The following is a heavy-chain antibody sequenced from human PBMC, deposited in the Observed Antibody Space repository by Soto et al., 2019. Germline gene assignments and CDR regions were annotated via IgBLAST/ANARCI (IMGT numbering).Heavy chain of an antibody. CDR1: GDTFSTYT. CDR3: AREVLVLAPSTVNSYHYYYAMDV. V-gene: IGHV1-69*12. CDR2: IIPRSGTS. J-gene: IGHJ6*02. D-gene: IGHD3-3*02. Sequence: QVQLVQSGAEVKKPGSSVKVSCTASGDTFSTYTITWVRQAPGQGLEWMGGIIPRSGTSNYAQKCQGRVTITADESTSTAYMELSSLRSEDTSVYYCAREVLVLAPSTVNSYHYYYAMDVWGQGTTVTVSS.